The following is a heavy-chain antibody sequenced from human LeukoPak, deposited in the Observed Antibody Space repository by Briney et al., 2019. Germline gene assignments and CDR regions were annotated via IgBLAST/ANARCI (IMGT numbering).Heavy chain of an antibody. V-gene: IGHV3-30*14. CDR1: GFNFNTYA. J-gene: IGHJ4*02. CDR2: ISYDGSNK. Sequence: QPGGSLRLSCAASGFNFNTYAMHWVRQAPGKGLEWVAVISYDGSNKYYADSVKGRFTISRDNSKNTLYLQMNSLRAEDTAVYYCARGVEMATISFDYWGQGTLVTVSS. CDR3: ARGVEMATISFDY. D-gene: IGHD5-24*01.